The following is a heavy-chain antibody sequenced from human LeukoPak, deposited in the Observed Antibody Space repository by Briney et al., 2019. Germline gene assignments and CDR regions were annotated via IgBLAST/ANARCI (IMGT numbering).Heavy chain of an antibody. Sequence: GESLKISCNGSGYIFTSYWIGWVRQMPGKGLGWMGIIYPGDSDTRYSPSFQGQVTISADKSISTVYLQWSSLKASDTAMYYCTRRAAGTVDYWSQGTLVTVSS. V-gene: IGHV5-51*01. CDR2: IYPGDSDT. J-gene: IGHJ4*02. D-gene: IGHD1-7*01. CDR3: TRRAAGTVDY. CDR1: GYIFTSYW.